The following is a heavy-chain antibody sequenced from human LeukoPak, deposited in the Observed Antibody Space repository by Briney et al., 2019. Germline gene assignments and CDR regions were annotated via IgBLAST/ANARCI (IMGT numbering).Heavy chain of an antibody. CDR3: ARGLGYCSSTSCYDAFDI. J-gene: IGHJ3*02. CDR2: INSDGSRT. CDR1: GFTFSSYW. Sequence: GGSLRLSCAASGFTFSSYWMHWVRQAPGKGLVWVSRINSDGSRTSYADSVKGRFTISRDNAKNTLYLQMNSLRAEDTAVYYCARGLGYCSSTSCYDAFDIWGLGTMVTVSS. D-gene: IGHD2-2*01. V-gene: IGHV3-74*01.